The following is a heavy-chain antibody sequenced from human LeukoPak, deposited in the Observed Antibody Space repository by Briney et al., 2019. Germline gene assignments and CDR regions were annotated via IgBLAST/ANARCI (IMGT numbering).Heavy chain of an antibody. J-gene: IGHJ4*02. CDR2: IYSGGAT. CDR3: AREGGDRGHGPFGY. CDR1: GFSLSTSY. V-gene: IGHV3-53*05. Sequence: GGSLRLSCAASGFSLSTSYMSWVRQAPGKGLEWVSVIYSGGATHYADSVKRRFTISRDNSKNTLYLQMNSLRAEDTAVYYCAREGGDRGHGPFGYWGQGTVVTVSS. D-gene: IGHD3-16*01.